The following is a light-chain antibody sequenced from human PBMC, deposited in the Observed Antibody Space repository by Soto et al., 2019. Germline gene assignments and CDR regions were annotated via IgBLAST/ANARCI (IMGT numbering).Light chain of an antibody. CDR3: QQYNNWQT. V-gene: IGKV3-15*01. CDR1: QNIGSF. J-gene: IGKJ1*01. Sequence: MTQSPSSLSASIGDRVTITCRASQNIGSFLNWYQQKPGEAPRLLIYGASTRATGIPARFSGSGSGTEFTLTISSLQSEDFAVYYCQQYNNWQTFGQGTKVDIK. CDR2: GAS.